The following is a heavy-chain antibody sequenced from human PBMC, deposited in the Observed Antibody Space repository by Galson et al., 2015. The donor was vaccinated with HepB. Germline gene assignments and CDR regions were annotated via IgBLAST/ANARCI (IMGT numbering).Heavy chain of an antibody. Sequence: SLRLSCAASGFTFSSYGMHWVRQAPGKGLEWVAVIWYDGSNKHYADSVKGRFTISRDNSKNTLYLQMNSLRAEDTAVYYCARGPAIVVVPAAIGGYGMDVWGQGTTVTVSS. CDR3: ARGPAIVVVPAAIGGYGMDV. CDR1: GFTFSSYG. CDR2: IWYDGSNK. J-gene: IGHJ6*02. D-gene: IGHD2-2*01. V-gene: IGHV3-33*01.